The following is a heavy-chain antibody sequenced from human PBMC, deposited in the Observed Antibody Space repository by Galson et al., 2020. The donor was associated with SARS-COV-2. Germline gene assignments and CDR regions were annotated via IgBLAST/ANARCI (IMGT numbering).Heavy chain of an antibody. CDR2: IYSEVSST. V-gene: IGHV3-74*01. D-gene: IGHD7-27*01. CDR3: ARGDMGNDYFDY. J-gene: IGHJ4*02. Sequence: ALHGESLKISCAVSGFTFSSYWMHWVRQAPGKGLVWVSRIYSEVSSTSYADSVKGRFTISGDNAKNTLYLQMNSLRAEDTAVYYCARGDMGNDYFDYWGQGTLVTVSS. CDR1: GFTFSSYW.